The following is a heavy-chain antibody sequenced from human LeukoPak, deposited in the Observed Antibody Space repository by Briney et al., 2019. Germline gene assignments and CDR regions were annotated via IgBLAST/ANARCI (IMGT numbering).Heavy chain of an antibody. D-gene: IGHD1-26*01. Sequence: SETLSLTCTVSGGSISGYYWTWIRQPAGKGLEWIGRIYTNVNTNYNPSLKSRVTMSVDTSKNQFSLKLTSVTAADTAVYYCASAPSIVGAYSYFDYWGQGTLVTVPS. CDR2: IYTNVNT. CDR3: ASAPSIVGAYSYFDY. V-gene: IGHV4-4*07. CDR1: GGSISGYY. J-gene: IGHJ4*02.